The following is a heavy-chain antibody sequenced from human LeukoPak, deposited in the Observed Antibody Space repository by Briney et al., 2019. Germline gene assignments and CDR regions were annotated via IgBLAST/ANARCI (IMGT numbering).Heavy chain of an antibody. CDR1: GYTFTGYY. Sequence: ASVKVSCKASGYTFTGYYMHWVRQAPGQGLEWMGWISAYNGNTNYAQKLQGRVTMTTDTSTSTAYMELRSLRSDDTAVYYCARGPTMYSSGWYGDYWGQGTLVTVSS. V-gene: IGHV1-18*04. J-gene: IGHJ4*02. CDR3: ARGPTMYSSGWYGDY. CDR2: ISAYNGNT. D-gene: IGHD6-19*01.